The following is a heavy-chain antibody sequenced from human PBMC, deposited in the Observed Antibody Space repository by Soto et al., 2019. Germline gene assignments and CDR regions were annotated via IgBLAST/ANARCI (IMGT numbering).Heavy chain of an antibody. D-gene: IGHD2-8*02. V-gene: IGHV3-66*01. J-gene: IGHJ4*01. CDR2: IFSDGST. CDR3: ARDVYCTDGNCWRLLDC. Sequence: GGSLRLSCAVSGFSVSSNYMNWVRQAPGKGPEWVSVIFSDGSTYYADSVKGRFTISRDNSKNTVYFEMNSLRAEDTAVYFCARDVYCTDGNCWRLLDCWGPGTFVLGSS. CDR1: GFSVSSNY.